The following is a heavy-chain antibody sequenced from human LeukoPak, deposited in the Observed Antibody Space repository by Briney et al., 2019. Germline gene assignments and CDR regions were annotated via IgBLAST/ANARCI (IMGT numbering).Heavy chain of an antibody. D-gene: IGHD2-15*01. Sequence: ASVKVSCKASGYTFTGYYMHWVRQAPGQGLEWMGWINPNSGGTNYAQKFQGRVTMTRDTSISTAYMELSRLRSDDTAVYYCARATAYCSGGSCLGLNWFDPWGQGTLVTVSS. CDR3: ARATAYCSGGSCLGLNWFDP. J-gene: IGHJ5*02. CDR1: GYTFTGYY. CDR2: INPNSGGT. V-gene: IGHV1-2*02.